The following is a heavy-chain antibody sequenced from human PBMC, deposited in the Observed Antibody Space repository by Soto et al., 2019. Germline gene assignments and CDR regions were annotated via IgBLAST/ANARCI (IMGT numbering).Heavy chain of an antibody. J-gene: IGHJ4*02. Sequence: EVQLVESGGGLVQPGRSLRLSWAASGFTFDDYAMHWVRQAPGKGLEWVSGISWRSRSIGYADSVKGRFTISRDNAKSSLYLQMNSLRAEDTALYYCAPLAPAANFDYWGQGTLVTVAS. V-gene: IGHV3-9*01. CDR1: GFTFDDYA. CDR2: ISWRSRSI. CDR3: APLAPAANFDY. D-gene: IGHD2-2*01.